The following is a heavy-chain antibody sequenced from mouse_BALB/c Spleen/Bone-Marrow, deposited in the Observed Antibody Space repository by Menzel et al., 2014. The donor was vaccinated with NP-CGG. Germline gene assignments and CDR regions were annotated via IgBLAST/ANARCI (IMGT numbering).Heavy chain of an antibody. CDR2: INPSNGGT. CDR3: TREGTFFAY. V-gene: IGHV1S81*02. Sequence: VQLQGSGAELVKPGASVKLSCKSSGYTFTSYYMYWVKQRPGQGLEWIGGINPSNGGTNFNEKFKSKATLTVDKSSSTAYMQLSSLTSEDSAVYYCTREGTFFAYWGQGTLVTVSA. CDR1: GYTFTSYY. J-gene: IGHJ3*01. D-gene: IGHD3-3*01.